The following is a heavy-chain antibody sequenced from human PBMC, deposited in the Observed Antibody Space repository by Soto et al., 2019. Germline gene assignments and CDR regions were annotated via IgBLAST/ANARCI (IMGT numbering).Heavy chain of an antibody. CDR2: IFSNDEK. Sequence: QVTLKESGPVLVKPTEPLTLTCTVSGFSLSNARMGVSWIRQPPGKALEWLAHIFSNDEKSYSTSLKSRLTISKDTSKSQVVLTMTNMDPVDTATYYCARIPYSSNPVRFDPWGQGTLVTVSS. CDR3: ARIPYSSNPVRFDP. V-gene: IGHV2-26*01. CDR1: GFSLSNARMG. D-gene: IGHD6-13*01. J-gene: IGHJ5*02.